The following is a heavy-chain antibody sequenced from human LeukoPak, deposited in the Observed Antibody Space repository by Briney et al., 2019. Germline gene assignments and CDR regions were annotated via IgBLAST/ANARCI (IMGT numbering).Heavy chain of an antibody. Sequence: EASVTVSCKASGYTFTGYYMHWVRQAPGQGLEWMGWINPNSGGTNYAQKFQGRVTMTRDTSISTAHMELSRLRSDDTAVYYCARDWLRRGLDYWGQGTLVTVSS. V-gene: IGHV1-2*02. CDR2: INPNSGGT. D-gene: IGHD5-12*01. CDR3: ARDWLRRGLDY. CDR1: GYTFTGYY. J-gene: IGHJ4*02.